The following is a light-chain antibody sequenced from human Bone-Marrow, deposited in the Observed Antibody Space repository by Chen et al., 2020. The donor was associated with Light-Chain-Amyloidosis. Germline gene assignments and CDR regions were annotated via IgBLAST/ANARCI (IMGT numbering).Light chain of an antibody. V-gene: IGLV3-19*01. CDR3: NARDSSGNHVI. J-gene: IGLJ2*01. CDR2: GKN. CDR1: SLRSYY. Sequence: SSELTQDPAVSVALGQTVRITCQADSLRSYYASWYQQKPGQAPVLVIYGKNNRPSGIPDRFSGSSSGNTTSLTITGAQAEEAADDYCNARDSSGNHVIFGGGTKLTVL.